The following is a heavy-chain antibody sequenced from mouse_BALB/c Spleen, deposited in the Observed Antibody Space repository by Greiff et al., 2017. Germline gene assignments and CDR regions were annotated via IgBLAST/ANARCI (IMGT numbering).Heavy chain of an antibody. CDR2: IYPGNVNT. CDR3: AGGPYYFDY. J-gene: IGHJ2*01. Sequence: VMLVESGPELVKPGASVRISCKASGYTFTSYYIHWVKQRPGQGLEWIGWIYPGNVNTKYNEKFKGKATLTADKSSSTAYMQLSSLTSEDSAVYFCAGGPYYFDYWGQGTTLTVSS. V-gene: IGHV1S56*01. CDR1: GYTFTSYY.